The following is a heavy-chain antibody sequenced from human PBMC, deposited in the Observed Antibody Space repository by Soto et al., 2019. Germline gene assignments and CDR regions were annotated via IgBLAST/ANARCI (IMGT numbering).Heavy chain of an antibody. Sequence: EVQLVESGGGLVKPGGSLRLSCAASGFTFSNAWMSWVRQAPGKGLEWVGRIKSKTDGGTTDYAAPVKGRFTISRDDSKNTLYLQMNSLKTGDTAVYYCTTEAIAAAPDFDYWGQGTLVTVSS. CDR2: IKSKTDGGTT. CDR3: TTEAIAAAPDFDY. J-gene: IGHJ4*02. CDR1: GFTFSNAW. V-gene: IGHV3-15*01. D-gene: IGHD6-13*01.